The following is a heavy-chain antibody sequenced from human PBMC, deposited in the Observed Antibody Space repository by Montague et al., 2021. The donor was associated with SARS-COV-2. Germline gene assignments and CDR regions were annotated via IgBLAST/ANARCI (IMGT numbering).Heavy chain of an antibody. Sequence: SETLSLTCTVSGGSISSYYWSWIRRPPGKGLEWIGYIYYSGSTNYNPSLKSRATISVDTSKNQFSLKLSSVTAADTAVYYCARVPRNYDFWSGFYDAFDIWGQGTMVTVSS. V-gene: IGHV4-59*01. CDR2: IYYSGST. CDR1: GGSISSYY. D-gene: IGHD3/OR15-3a*01. J-gene: IGHJ3*02. CDR3: ARVPRNYDFWSGFYDAFDI.